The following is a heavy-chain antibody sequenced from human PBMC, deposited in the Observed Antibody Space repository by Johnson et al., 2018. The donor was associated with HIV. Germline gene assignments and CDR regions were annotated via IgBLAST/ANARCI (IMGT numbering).Heavy chain of an antibody. CDR1: GFTFSSYV. V-gene: IGHV3-30*03. CDR3: ARVREWVGGEVGDAFDV. Sequence: ESGGGVVQPVRSLRLSCAASGFTFSSYVMHWVRQAPGKGLEWVAVISYDGSNKYYADSVKRRCTISRDNSKNSLYLQMTSRRAGDTAVDYCARVREWVGGEVGDAFDVWGQGTMVTVSS. CDR2: ISYDGSNK. J-gene: IGHJ3*01. D-gene: IGHD3-3*01.